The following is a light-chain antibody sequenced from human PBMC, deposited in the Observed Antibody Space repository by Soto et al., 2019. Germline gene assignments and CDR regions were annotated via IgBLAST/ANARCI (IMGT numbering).Light chain of an antibody. J-gene: IGLJ1*01. Sequence: QSVLTQPASVSGSPGQSITISCTGTSSDAGNYKYVSWYQQHPGKAPKLMIYDVSNRPSGVSNRFSGSKSGNTASLTISGLQAEDETDYYGFSYTSSGTYVFGTGTKVTLL. CDR1: SSDAGNYKY. CDR2: DVS. V-gene: IGLV2-14*03. CDR3: FSYTSSGTYV.